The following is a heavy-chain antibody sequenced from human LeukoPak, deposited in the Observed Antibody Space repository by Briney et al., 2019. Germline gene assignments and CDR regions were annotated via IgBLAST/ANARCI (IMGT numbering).Heavy chain of an antibody. V-gene: IGHV3-48*01. CDR3: ARDPRTIYYYDSSGYYFDY. CDR2: ISSSSSTI. J-gene: IGHJ4*02. D-gene: IGHD3-22*01. CDR1: GFTFSSYS. Sequence: GGSLRLSCAASGFTFSSYSMNWVRQAPEKGLEWVSYISSSSSTIYYADSVKGRFTISRDNAKNSLYLQMNSLRAEDTAVYYCARDPRTIYYYDSSGYYFDYWGQGTLVTVSS.